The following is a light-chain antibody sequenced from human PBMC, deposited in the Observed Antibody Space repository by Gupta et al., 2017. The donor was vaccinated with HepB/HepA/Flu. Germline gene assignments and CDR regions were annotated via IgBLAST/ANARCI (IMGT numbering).Light chain of an antibody. Sequence: EIVMTQSPATLSVSPGERATLPCMASQRVSSNLAWYQQKPGQAPRLLIYGESTTATGIRARFSGSGGGTEFTLTISSRKSEDYAVYYCQQYNNGPPRLTFGGGTKVEIK. CDR3: QQYNNGPPRLT. V-gene: IGKV3-15*01. CDR1: QRVSSN. J-gene: IGKJ4*01. CDR2: GES.